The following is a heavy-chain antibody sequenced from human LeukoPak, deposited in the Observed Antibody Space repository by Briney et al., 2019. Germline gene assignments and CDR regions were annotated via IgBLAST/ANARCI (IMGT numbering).Heavy chain of an antibody. CDR1: GFTFSSYS. J-gene: IGHJ3*02. Sequence: PGGSLRLSCAASGFTFSSYSMNWVRQAPGKGLEWVSSISSSSSYIYYADSVKGRFTISRDNAKNSLYLQMYSLRAEDTAGYYCARDTGTDAFDIWGQGTMVTVSS. D-gene: IGHD1-1*01. CDR2: ISSSSSYI. V-gene: IGHV3-21*01. CDR3: ARDTGTDAFDI.